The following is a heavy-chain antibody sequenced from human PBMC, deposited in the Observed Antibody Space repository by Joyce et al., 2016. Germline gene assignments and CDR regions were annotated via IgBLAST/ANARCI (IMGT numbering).Heavy chain of an antibody. CDR1: GGNFRSYA. CDR3: ARDQVRGSIDSAFEY. J-gene: IGHJ4*02. CDR2: ITPLFVRP. Sequence: QVHLVQSGAEVTRPGSSVKLSCKTSGGNFRSYALNWVRQAPGQGLEWMGGITPLFVRPSYAQKFQGRITLTADDSTTTVYMQLGSLTSADTAVYYCARDQVRGSIDSAFEYWGQGALVTVSS. D-gene: IGHD3-10*01. V-gene: IGHV1-69*01.